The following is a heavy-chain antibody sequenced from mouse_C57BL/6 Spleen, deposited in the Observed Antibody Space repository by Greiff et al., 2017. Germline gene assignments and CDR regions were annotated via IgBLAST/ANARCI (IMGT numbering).Heavy chain of an antibody. D-gene: IGHD1-1*01. Sequence: VQLQQSDAELVKPGASVKISCKVSGYTFTDHTIHWMKQRPEQGLEWIGYIYPRDGSTKYNEKFKGKAQLTADKSASTAYMQLNSLTSEDSAVYFCAYYYGSSYDWYFDVWGTGTTVTVSS. J-gene: IGHJ1*03. CDR2: IYPRDGST. V-gene: IGHV1-78*01. CDR3: AYYYGSSYDWYFDV. CDR1: GYTFTDHT.